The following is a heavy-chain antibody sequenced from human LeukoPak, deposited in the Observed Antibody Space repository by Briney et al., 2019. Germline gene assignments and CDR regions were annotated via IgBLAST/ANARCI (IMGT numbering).Heavy chain of an antibody. CDR3: AKSETYYYDSNGAFDI. Sequence: PGGSLRLSCAASGFTFSDYYMSWIRQAPGKGLEWVSYISSSGSTIYYADSVKGRFTISRDNAKNSLYLQMNSLRAEDTAVYYCAKSETYYYDSNGAFDIWGQGTMVTVSS. CDR2: ISSSGSTI. D-gene: IGHD3-22*01. CDR1: GFTFSDYY. J-gene: IGHJ3*02. V-gene: IGHV3-11*01.